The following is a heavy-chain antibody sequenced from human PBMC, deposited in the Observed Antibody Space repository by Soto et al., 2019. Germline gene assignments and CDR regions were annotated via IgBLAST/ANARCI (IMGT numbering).Heavy chain of an antibody. CDR3: ARVPTRALDY. Sequence: EVQLVDSGGGLVQPGGSLRLSCAASGFTFSSYTMNWVRHAPGKGLEWISYISSSSRTIYYADSVKGRFTISRDNAQNSTYLQMTSLRDEDTAVYYCARVPTRALDYWGQGTLVTVSS. CDR2: ISSSSRTI. D-gene: IGHD1-26*01. V-gene: IGHV3-48*02. CDR1: GFTFSSYT. J-gene: IGHJ4*02.